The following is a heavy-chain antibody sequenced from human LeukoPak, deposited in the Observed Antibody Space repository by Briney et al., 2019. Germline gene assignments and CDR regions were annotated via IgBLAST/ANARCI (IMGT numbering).Heavy chain of an antibody. V-gene: IGHV3-48*03. CDR2: ISSSGSTI. Sequence: GGSLRLSCAASGFTFSSYEMNWVRQAPGKGLEWVSYISSSGSTIYYADSVKGRFTISRDNAKNSLYLQMNSLRAEDTAVYYCARTTMVRGAKSWFDPWGQGTLVTVSS. CDR1: GFTFSSYE. D-gene: IGHD3-10*01. J-gene: IGHJ5*02. CDR3: ARTTMVRGAKSWFDP.